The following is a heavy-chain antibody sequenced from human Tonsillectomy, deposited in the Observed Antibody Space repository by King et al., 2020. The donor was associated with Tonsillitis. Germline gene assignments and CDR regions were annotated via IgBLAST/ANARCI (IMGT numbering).Heavy chain of an antibody. J-gene: IGHJ5*02. D-gene: IGHD3-22*01. V-gene: IGHV1-18*04. CDR1: GYTFTSYG. CDR2: ISAYNGNT. CDR3: ARDPRQYYYDSSGYYGP. Sequence: QLVQSGAEVKKPGASVKVSSKASGYTFTSYGISWVRQAPGQGLEWMGWISAYNGNTNYAQKLQGRVTMTTDTSTSTAYMELRSLRSDDTAVYYCARDPRQYYYDSSGYYGPWGQGTLVTVSS.